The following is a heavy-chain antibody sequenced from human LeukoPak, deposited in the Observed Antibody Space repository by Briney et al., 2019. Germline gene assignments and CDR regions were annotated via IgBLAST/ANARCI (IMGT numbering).Heavy chain of an antibody. D-gene: IGHD1-26*01. CDR3: ARTPQYSGTLVYFDY. Sequence: SETLSLTCTVSGGSISSSSYYWGWIRQPPGKGLEWIGSIYYSGSTYYNPSLKSRVTISVDTSKNQFTLKLSSVTAADTAVYYCARTPQYSGTLVYFDYWGQGTLVTVSS. J-gene: IGHJ4*02. CDR2: IYYSGST. V-gene: IGHV4-39*01. CDR1: GGSISSSSYY.